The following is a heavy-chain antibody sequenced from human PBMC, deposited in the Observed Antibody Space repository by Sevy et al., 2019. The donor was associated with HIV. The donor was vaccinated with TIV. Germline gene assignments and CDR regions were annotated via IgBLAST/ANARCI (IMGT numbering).Heavy chain of an antibody. D-gene: IGHD3-22*01. CDR1: GFTFSSYG. CDR3: AKALVDSSGPDY. V-gene: IGHV3-30*18. CDR2: ISYDGSNK. J-gene: IGHJ4*02. Sequence: GGSLRLSCAASGFTFSSYGMHWVRQAPGKGLEWVAVISYDGSNKYYADSVKGRFTISRDNSKNTQYLQMNSLRAEDTAVYYCAKALVDSSGPDYWGQGTLVTVSS.